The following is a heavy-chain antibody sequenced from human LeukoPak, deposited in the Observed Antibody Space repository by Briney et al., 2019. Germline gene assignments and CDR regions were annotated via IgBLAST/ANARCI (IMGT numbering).Heavy chain of an antibody. D-gene: IGHD2-2*01. Sequence: GGSLRLSCAASGFTFSSYAMHWVRQAPGKGLEWVALIWYEGNNKKYADSVKGRITISRDNSKNTLYLEMNSLRAEDTAVYYCARGWGSSIYASAFDIWGQGTMVTISS. V-gene: IGHV3-33*08. CDR1: GFTFSSYA. CDR2: IWYEGNNK. J-gene: IGHJ3*02. CDR3: ARGWGSSIYASAFDI.